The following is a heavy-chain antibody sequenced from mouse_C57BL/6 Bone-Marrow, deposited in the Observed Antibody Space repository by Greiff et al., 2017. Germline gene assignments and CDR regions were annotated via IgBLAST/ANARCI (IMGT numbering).Heavy chain of an antibody. V-gene: IGHV1-18*01. CDR1: GYTFTDYN. CDR3: ARKGDYYGSSPYYFDY. Sequence: EVQLQQSGPELVKPGASVKIPCKASGYTFTDYNMDWVKQSHGKSLEWIGDINPNNGGTIYNQKFKGKATLTVDKSSSTAYMELRSLTSEDTAVYYCARKGDYYGSSPYYFDYWGQGTTLTVSS. J-gene: IGHJ2*01. D-gene: IGHD1-1*01. CDR2: INPNNGGT.